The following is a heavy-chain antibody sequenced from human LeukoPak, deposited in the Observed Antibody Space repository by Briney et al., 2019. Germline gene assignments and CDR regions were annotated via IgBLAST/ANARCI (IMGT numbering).Heavy chain of an antibody. CDR3: ARGGLNWEYYFDY. Sequence: PSETLSLTCTVSGGSISSGSYYWSWIRQPAGKGLEWIGRIYASGSTNYNPSLKSRVTISVDTSKTQFSLKLSSVTAADTAVYYCARGGLNWEYYFDYWGQGTLVTVSS. CDR2: IYASGST. V-gene: IGHV4-61*02. J-gene: IGHJ4*02. CDR1: GGSISSGSYY. D-gene: IGHD7-27*01.